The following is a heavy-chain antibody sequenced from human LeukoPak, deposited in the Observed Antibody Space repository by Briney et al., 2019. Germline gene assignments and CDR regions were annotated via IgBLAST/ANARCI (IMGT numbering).Heavy chain of an antibody. CDR3: ARDEYGSGSYSDY. D-gene: IGHD3-10*01. CDR2: IYYSGST. J-gene: IGHJ4*02. CDR1: GGSISSSSYY. Sequence: SETLSLTCTVSGGSISSSSYYWGCIRQPPGKGLEWIGSIYYSGSTYYNPSLKSRVTISVDTSKNQFSLKLSSVTAADTAVYYCARDEYGSGSYSDYWGQGTLVTVSS. V-gene: IGHV4-39*07.